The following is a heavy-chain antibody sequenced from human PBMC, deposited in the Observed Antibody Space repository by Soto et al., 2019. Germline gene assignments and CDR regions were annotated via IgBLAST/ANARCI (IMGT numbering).Heavy chain of an antibody. V-gene: IGHV1-18*04. D-gene: IGHD3-3*01. CDR3: ARLLFLEWFDDY. Sequence: QVPLVQSAAEVKKPGASVKVSCKTSGYTFTSYGISWVRQAPGQGLEWMGWISTYNGNTNYAQKFQGRATMTTDTSTTPAYMELRSLKSDDTAVYYCARLLFLEWFDDYWGQGTLVTVSS. J-gene: IGHJ4*02. CDR2: ISTYNGNT. CDR1: GYTFTSYG.